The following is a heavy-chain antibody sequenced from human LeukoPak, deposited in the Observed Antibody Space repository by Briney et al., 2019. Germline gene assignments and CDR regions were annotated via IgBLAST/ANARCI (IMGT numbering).Heavy chain of an antibody. CDR1: GFTFGDHA. V-gene: IGHV3-49*04. CDR2: IRSKTYRGTT. CDR3: SREPIELWLYYGMDV. D-gene: IGHD3-16*01. Sequence: GGSLRLSCTASGFTFGDHAMSWVRQAPGKGLEWVGFIRSKTYRGTTEYAASVKGRFTISRDDSKSIAYLQMNSLEIEDTAVYYCSREPIELWLYYGMDVWGQGTTVTVSS. J-gene: IGHJ6*02.